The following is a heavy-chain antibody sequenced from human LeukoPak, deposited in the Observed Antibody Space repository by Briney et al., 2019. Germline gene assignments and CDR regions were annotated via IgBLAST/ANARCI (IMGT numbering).Heavy chain of an antibody. Sequence: GVSLRLSCAASGFTFNNAWMNWVRQAPGKGLEWVGRILSLTNGGTTDYAAPVKGRFTISRDDSKNTVYLQMNSLKTEDTAVYYCTNWNAARFDFWGQGTLVTVSS. D-gene: IGHD1-1*01. CDR2: ILSLTNGGTT. V-gene: IGHV3-15*01. J-gene: IGHJ4*02. CDR1: GFTFNNAW. CDR3: TNWNAARFDF.